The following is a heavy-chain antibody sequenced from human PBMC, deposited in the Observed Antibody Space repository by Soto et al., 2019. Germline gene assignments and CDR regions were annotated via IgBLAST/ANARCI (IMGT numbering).Heavy chain of an antibody. D-gene: IGHD3-10*01. Sequence: EVQLVESGGGLIQPGGSLRLSCAVSGFTVSYNYMNWVRQAPGKGLEWVSVIYRGGDTFYADSVKGRFTISRYNSKNTLYLQMNSLRAEDTAVYYCARGMYGSGSYYIGDAFDMWGQGTMVTVSS. CDR3: ARGMYGSGSYYIGDAFDM. CDR2: IYRGGDT. V-gene: IGHV3-53*01. CDR1: GFTVSYNY. J-gene: IGHJ3*02.